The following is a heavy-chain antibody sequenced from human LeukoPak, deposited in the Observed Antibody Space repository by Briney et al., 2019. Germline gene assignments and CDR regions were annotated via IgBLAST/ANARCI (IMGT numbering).Heavy chain of an antibody. CDR2: ISSSGSTI. J-gene: IGHJ6*03. V-gene: IGHV3-11*04. CDR3: ARDTCSGGSCYSDYYYMDV. CDR1: GFTFSDYY. Sequence: GGSLRLSCGASGFTFSDYYMSWIRQAPGKGLEWVSYISSSGSTIYYADSVKGRFTISRDNAKNSLYLQMNSLRAEDTAVYYCARDTCSGGSCYSDYYYMDVWGKGTTVTVSS. D-gene: IGHD2-15*01.